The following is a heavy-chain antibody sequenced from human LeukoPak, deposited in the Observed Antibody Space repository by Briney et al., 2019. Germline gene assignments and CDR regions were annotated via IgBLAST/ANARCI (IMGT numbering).Heavy chain of an antibody. D-gene: IGHD6-19*01. CDR2: ISAYNGNT. J-gene: IGHJ4*02. CDR1: GGTFSSYA. CDR3: ARAGITSGWVQNMDY. V-gene: IGHV1-18*01. Sequence: ASVKVSCKASGGTFSSYAINWVRQAPGQGLEWMGWISAYNGNTKHAQKLQGRVTMTTDTSTSTAYMELRSLRSDDTAVYYCARAGITSGWVQNMDYWGQGTLVTVSS.